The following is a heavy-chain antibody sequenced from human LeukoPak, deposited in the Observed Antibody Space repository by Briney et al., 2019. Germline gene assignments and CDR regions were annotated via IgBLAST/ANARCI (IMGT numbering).Heavy chain of an antibody. CDR1: GGSISSGSYY. CDR3: ARATLGYYDSWFDP. D-gene: IGHD3-22*01. CDR2: IYTSGGT. J-gene: IGHJ5*02. V-gene: IGHV4-61*02. Sequence: PSQTLSLTCTVSGGSISSGSYYWSWIRQPAGKGLEWIGRIYTSGGTNYNPSLKSRVTISVDTSKNQFSLKLSSVTAADTAVYYCARATLGYYDSWFDPWGQGTLVTVSS.